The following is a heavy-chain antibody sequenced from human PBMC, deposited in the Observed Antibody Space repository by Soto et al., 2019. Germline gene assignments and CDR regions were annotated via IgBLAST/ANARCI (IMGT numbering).Heavy chain of an antibody. CDR3: ARDRDTAMVNDAFDI. J-gene: IGHJ3*02. CDR1: GYTFTSYY. V-gene: IGHV1-46*01. Sequence: QVQLVQSGAEVKKPGASVKVSCKASGYTFTSYYMHWVRQAPGQGLEWMGIINPSGGSTSYAQKFQGRVTMTRDTSTNTVYMELSSLRSEDTAVYYCARDRDTAMVNDAFDIWGQGTMVTVSS. D-gene: IGHD5-18*01. CDR2: INPSGGST.